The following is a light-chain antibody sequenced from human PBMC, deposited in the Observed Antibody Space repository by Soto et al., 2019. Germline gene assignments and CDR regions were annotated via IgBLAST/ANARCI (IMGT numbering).Light chain of an antibody. CDR1: QTISSW. Sequence: DIQMTHNRSTVCGAGGDRSSITCRDSQTISSWLAWYQQKPGKAPKLLIYKASTLKSGVPSRFSGSGSRTEITLTFGILKPADFATYYIKQYTSYSAAFGQGTKVDIK. CDR3: KQYTSYSAA. J-gene: IGKJ1*01. V-gene: IGKV1-5*03. CDR2: KAS.